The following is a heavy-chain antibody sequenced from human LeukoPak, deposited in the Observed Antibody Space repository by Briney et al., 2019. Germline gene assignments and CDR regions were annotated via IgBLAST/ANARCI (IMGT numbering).Heavy chain of an antibody. CDR1: GDSVSSNSAA. CDR3: ARGGIAVAGSECWFDP. Sequence: SQTLSLTCAISGDSVSSNSAAWNWIRQSPPRGLEWLGRTYYRSKWYNDYAVSVKSRITINPDTSKNQFSLQLNSVTPEDTAVYYCARGGIAVAGSECWFDPWGQGTLVTVSS. D-gene: IGHD6-19*01. CDR2: TYYRSKWYN. V-gene: IGHV6-1*01. J-gene: IGHJ5*02.